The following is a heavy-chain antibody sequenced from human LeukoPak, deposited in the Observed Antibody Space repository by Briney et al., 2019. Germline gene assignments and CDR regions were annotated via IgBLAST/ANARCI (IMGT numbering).Heavy chain of an antibody. V-gene: IGHV3-7*04. CDR1: GFKFSKTW. J-gene: IGHJ4*02. CDR2: IKEDGSAK. D-gene: IGHD3-3*01. CDR3: AKDDEGYY. Sequence: GGSLRLSCEASGFKFSKTWMSWVRQSPEKGLEWVANIKEDGSAKYYVDSVKGCFTISRDNARNSLYLQMNSLRAEDTAVYYCAKDDEGYYWGQGILVTVSS.